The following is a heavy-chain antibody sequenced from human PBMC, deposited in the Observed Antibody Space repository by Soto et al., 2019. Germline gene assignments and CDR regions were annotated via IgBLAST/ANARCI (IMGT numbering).Heavy chain of an antibody. V-gene: IGHV3-23*01. CDR3: AGDHPPGAYSDYFPHHTFYI. Sequence: PGGSLRLSGAASGFTSSSYAMSWVRQAPGKGLEWVSAISGSGGSTYYADSVKGRFTISRDNSKNTLYLQMNSLRAEDTAVYYCAGDHPPGAYSDYFPHHTFYIWGPGTMVTVSS. CDR1: GFTSSSYA. J-gene: IGHJ3*02. D-gene: IGHD4-17*01. CDR2: ISGSGGST.